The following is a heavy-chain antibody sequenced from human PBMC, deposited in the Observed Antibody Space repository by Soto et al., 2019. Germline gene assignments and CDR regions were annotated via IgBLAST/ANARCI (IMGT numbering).Heavy chain of an antibody. Sequence: GGSLRLSCAASGFTFSSYSMNWVRQAPGKGLEWVSSISSSSSYIYYADSVKGRFTISRDNAKNSLYLQMNSLRAEDTAVYYCARDVNDYIWGSYRYTDAFDIWGQGTMVTVSS. V-gene: IGHV3-21*01. D-gene: IGHD3-16*02. CDR3: ARDVNDYIWGSYRYTDAFDI. J-gene: IGHJ3*02. CDR1: GFTFSSYS. CDR2: ISSSSSYI.